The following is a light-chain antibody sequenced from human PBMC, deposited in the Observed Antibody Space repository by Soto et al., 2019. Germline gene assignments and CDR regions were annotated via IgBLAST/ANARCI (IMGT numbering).Light chain of an antibody. J-gene: IGKJ1*01. CDR1: QSLSTW. Sequence: DIQMTQSPSTLSASVGDSVTITCRASQSLSTWLAWYQQKPGEAPRLLIYKASTLQSGVPSRFSGSGSGTEFTLTISSLQPDDVATYYCQQYNNYWAFGQGTKVDIK. V-gene: IGKV1-5*03. CDR3: QQYNNYWA. CDR2: KAS.